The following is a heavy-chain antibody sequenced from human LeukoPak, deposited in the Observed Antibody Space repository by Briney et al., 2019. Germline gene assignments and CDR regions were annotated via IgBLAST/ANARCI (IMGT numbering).Heavy chain of an antibody. V-gene: IGHV4-59*01. CDR1: GGSITGYY. CDR3: ARGPYV. Sequence: SETLSLTCTVSGGSITGYYWSWVRQPPGKGLEWIGFISYSGSTNYNPSLKSRITISVDMSKNQFSLKVRSVTAADTAVYYCARGPYVWGQGTMVTVSS. J-gene: IGHJ3*01. CDR2: ISYSGST.